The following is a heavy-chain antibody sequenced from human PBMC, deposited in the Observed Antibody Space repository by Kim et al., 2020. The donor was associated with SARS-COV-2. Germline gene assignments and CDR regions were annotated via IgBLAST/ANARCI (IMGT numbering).Heavy chain of an antibody. CDR1: GYTFTSYG. J-gene: IGHJ4*02. V-gene: IGHV1-18*04. CDR3: ASGGGGWELPALLFY. D-gene: IGHD1-26*01. Sequence: ASVKVSCKASGYTFTSYGISWVRQAPGQGLEWMGWISAYNGNTNYAQKLQGRVTMTTDTSTSTAYMELRSLRSDDTAVYYCASGGGGWELPALLFYWGQGTLVTVSS. CDR2: ISAYNGNT.